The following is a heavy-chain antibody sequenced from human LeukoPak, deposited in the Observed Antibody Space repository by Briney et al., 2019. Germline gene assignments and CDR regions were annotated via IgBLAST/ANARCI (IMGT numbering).Heavy chain of an antibody. CDR1: GFTFDDYG. J-gene: IGHJ6*02. CDR2: INWNGGST. CDR3: ARARMRSGSYYRLDYYYGMDV. Sequence: GGSLRLSCAASGFTFDDYGMSWVRQAPGKGLEWVSGINWNGGSTGYAGSVKGRFTISRDNAKNSLYLQMNSLRAEDTALYHCARARMRSGSYYRLDYYYGMDVWGQGTTATVSS. V-gene: IGHV3-20*01. D-gene: IGHD3-10*01.